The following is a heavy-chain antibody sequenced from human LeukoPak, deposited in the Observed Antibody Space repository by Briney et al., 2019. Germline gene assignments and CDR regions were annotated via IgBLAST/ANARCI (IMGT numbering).Heavy chain of an antibody. V-gene: IGHV1-69*05. CDR1: GGTFSSYA. CDR2: IIPIFGTA. Sequence: AAVKVSCKASGGTFSSYAISWVRQAPGQGLEWMGGIIPIFGTANYAQKFQGRVTITTDESTSTAYMELSSLRSEDTAVYYCARDGAAVTRGTRPKYFDYWGQGTLVTVSS. CDR3: ARDGAAVTRGTRPKYFDY. J-gene: IGHJ4*02. D-gene: IGHD4-17*01.